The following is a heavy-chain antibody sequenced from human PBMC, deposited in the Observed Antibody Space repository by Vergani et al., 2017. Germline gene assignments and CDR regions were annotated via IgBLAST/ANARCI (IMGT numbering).Heavy chain of an antibody. CDR3: ARGRVDCSSTSGYTGFVAFDI. Sequence: QVQLVKSGAEVKKPGSSVKVSCKASGGTFSSYAISWVRQAPGQGLEWMGGIIPIFGTANYAQKFQGRVTITADEATITAYMELSSLRSEDTAVYYCARGRVDCSSTSGYTGFVAFDIWGQGTMVTVSS. D-gene: IGHD2-2*02. CDR1: GGTFSSYA. CDR2: IIPIFGTA. V-gene: IGHV1-69*13. J-gene: IGHJ3*02.